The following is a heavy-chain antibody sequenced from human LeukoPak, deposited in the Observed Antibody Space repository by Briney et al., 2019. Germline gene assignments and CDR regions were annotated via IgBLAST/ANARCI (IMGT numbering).Heavy chain of an antibody. CDR1: GFTFSSYA. CDR3: AKETVVVVAATPDAFDI. V-gene: IGHV3-23*01. CDR2: ISGSGGST. D-gene: IGHD2-15*01. Sequence: GGSLRLSCAASGFTFSSYAMSWVRQAPGKGLEWVSAISGSGGSTHYADSVKDRFTISRDNSKNTLYLQMNSLRAEDTAVYYCAKETVVVVAATPDAFDIWGQGTMVTVSS. J-gene: IGHJ3*02.